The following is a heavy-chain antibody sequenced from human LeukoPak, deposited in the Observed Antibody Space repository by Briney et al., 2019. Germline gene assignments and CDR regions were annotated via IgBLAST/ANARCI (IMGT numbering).Heavy chain of an antibody. V-gene: IGHV4-39*01. J-gene: IGHJ4*02. D-gene: IGHD3-3*01. CDR2: IHYFGNT. Sequence: SETLSLTCTVSGGSTSSSNYYWGWIRQPPGKGLEWIGGIHYFGNTYYNPSLKSRVTISVDASKNQFSLKLSSVTAADTAVYYCARLGAGPTYYDFWSGYSSFYFDYWGQGTLVTVSS. CDR1: GGSTSSSNYY. CDR3: ARLGAGPTYYDFWSGYSSFYFDY.